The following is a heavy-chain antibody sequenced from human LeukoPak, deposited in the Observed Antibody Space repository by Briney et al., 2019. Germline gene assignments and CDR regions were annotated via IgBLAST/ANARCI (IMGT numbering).Heavy chain of an antibody. J-gene: IGHJ4*02. CDR2: IYYSGST. CDR3: ATHPLLDY. D-gene: IGHD3-16*02. V-gene: IGHV4-39*01. Sequence: SETLSLTCTVSGDSIRRDNYYWGWIRQPPGKGLEWVGSIYYSGSTYYNPSLKSRVSISVDPSKSQFSLKLTSVTAADTAVYYCATHPLLDYWGQGSLVTVSS. CDR1: GDSIRRDNYY.